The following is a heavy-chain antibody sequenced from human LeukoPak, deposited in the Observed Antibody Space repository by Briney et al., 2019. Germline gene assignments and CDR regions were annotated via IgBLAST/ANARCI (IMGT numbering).Heavy chain of an antibody. Sequence: GGSLRLSCAASGFTFSSYGMHWVRQAPGKGLEWVAVIWYDGSNKYYADSVKGRFTISRDNSKNTLYLQMNSLRVEDTAVYYCAKGRLRYFDWLPPGDAFDIWGQGTMVTVSS. CDR2: IWYDGSNK. V-gene: IGHV3-33*06. CDR3: AKGRLRYFDWLPPGDAFDI. J-gene: IGHJ3*02. CDR1: GFTFSSYG. D-gene: IGHD3-9*01.